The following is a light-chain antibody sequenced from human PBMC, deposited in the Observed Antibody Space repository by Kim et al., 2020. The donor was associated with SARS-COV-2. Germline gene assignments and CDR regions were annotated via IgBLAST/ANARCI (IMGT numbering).Light chain of an antibody. CDR1: TGVVTSGHY. J-gene: IGLJ3*02. CDR3: LLSCSGARWV. CDR2: ATS. V-gene: IGLV7-46*01. Sequence: GATVTLPCGSSTGVVTSGHYPSWFQQKPGQATRTLIYATSDKRSWTPARFSGSLLGGKAALTLSGAQPEDEAEYYCLLSCSGARWVFGGGTKLTVL.